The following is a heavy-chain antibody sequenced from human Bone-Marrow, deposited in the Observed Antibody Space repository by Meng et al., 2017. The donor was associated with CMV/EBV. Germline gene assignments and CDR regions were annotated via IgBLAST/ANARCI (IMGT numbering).Heavy chain of an antibody. D-gene: IGHD6-13*01. CDR1: GFPFSDYY. CDR2: LSSSGSTI. J-gene: IGHJ6*02. V-gene: IGHV3-11*04. CDR3: ARDVAAAPGGYYYYGMDV. Sequence: GESLKISCAASGFPFSDYYMSWIRQAPGKGLEWVSYLSSSGSTIYYADSVKGRFTISRDNAKNSLYLQMNSLRAEDTAVYYCARDVAAAPGGYYYYGMDVWGQGTTVTVSS.